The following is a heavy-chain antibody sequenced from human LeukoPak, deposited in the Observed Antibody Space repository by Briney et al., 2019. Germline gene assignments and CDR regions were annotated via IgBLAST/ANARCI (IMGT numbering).Heavy chain of an antibody. J-gene: IGHJ4*02. D-gene: IGHD1-26*01. CDR1: GGSFSGYY. CDR2: INHSGST. V-gene: IGHV4-34*01. Sequence: SETLSLTCAVYGGSFSGYYWSWIRQPPGKGLEWIGEINHSGSTNYNPSLKSRVTISVDTSKNQFSLKLSSVTAADTAVYYCARARSGKWGFDYWGQGTLVTVSS. CDR3: ARARSGKWGFDY.